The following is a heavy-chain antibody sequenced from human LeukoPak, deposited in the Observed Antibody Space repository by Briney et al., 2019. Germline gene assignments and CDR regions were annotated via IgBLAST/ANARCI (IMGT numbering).Heavy chain of an antibody. CDR2: INGGDGNT. J-gene: IGHJ4*02. V-gene: IGHV1-3*01. CDR3: ARSYIVVVPAVYFDY. D-gene: IGHD2-2*01. CDR1: GYTFSTYA. Sequence: GASVKVSCKTSGYTFSTYAIQWVRQAPGQRLEWMGWINGGDGNTKFSQKFQGRVTITRDTSASSSYMELRSLRSEDTAVYYCARSYIVVVPAVYFDYWGQGTLVTVSS.